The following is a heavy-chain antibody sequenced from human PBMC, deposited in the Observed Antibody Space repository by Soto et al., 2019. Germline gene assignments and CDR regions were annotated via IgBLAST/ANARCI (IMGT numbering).Heavy chain of an antibody. CDR2: IFNGGST. CDR1: GFIVSSNY. CDR3: ANSRSRTTYY. J-gene: IGHJ4*02. Sequence: GGSLRHYCTSSGFIVSSNYMSWVRQAPGKGLEWVSLIFNGGSTYYADSVKGRFTISRDSSKNTLYLQMNSLRVEDTAVYYCANSRSRTTYYWGQGTLLPVSA. V-gene: IGHV3-53*01.